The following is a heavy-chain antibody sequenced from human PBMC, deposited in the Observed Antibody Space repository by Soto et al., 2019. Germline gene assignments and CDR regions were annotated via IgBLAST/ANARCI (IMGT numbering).Heavy chain of an antibody. J-gene: IGHJ4*02. CDR1: GGSISRSSYY. V-gene: IGHV4-39*01. D-gene: IGHD3-22*01. CDR2: IHYSGST. Sequence: PLETRSVTCTGSGGSISRSSYYWGWVRQPPGKGLEWIGSIHYSGSTYYNPSLKSRVTISVDTSKNQFSLKLSSVTAADTAVYYCARQISLYYYDSSLDYWGQGTLVTVSS. CDR3: ARQISLYYYDSSLDY.